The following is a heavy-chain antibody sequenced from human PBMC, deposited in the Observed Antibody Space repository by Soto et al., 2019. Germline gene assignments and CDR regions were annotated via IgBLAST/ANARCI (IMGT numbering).Heavy chain of an antibody. V-gene: IGHV3-74*01. CDR2: INSDGSST. Sequence: PGGSLRLSCAASGFTFSSYWMPWVRQAPGKGLVWVSRINSDGSSTSYADSVKGRFTISRDNAKNTLYLQMNSLRAEDTAVYYCARDDIVVVPAATAGGDYYYYYYMDVWGKGTTVTVS. J-gene: IGHJ6*03. CDR3: ARDDIVVVPAATAGGDYYYYYYMDV. CDR1: GFTFSSYW. D-gene: IGHD2-2*01.